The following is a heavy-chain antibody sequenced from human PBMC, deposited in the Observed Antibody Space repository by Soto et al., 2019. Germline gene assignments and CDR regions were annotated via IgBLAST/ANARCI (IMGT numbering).Heavy chain of an antibody. Sequence: PWGSLRLSCAASGFTFISYAMHFFRHSPFKGLEWVAVISYDGSNKYYADSVKGRFTISRDNSKNTLYLQMNSLRAEDTAVYYCARDPSSIVGATYWFDPWGQGTLVTVSS. J-gene: IGHJ5*02. CDR3: ARDPSSIVGATYWFDP. CDR2: ISYDGSNK. CDR1: GFTFISYA. D-gene: IGHD1-26*01. V-gene: IGHV3-30-3*01.